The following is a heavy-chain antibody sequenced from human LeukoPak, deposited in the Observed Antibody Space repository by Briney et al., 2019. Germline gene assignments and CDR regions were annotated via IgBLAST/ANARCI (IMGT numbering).Heavy chain of an antibody. CDR2: IIPILGIA. J-gene: IGHJ3*02. D-gene: IGHD3-9*01. CDR3: ASLRYFDWLSDGDAFDI. Sequence: SVKVSCKASGGTFSGYAISWVRQAPGQGLEWMGRIIPILGIANYAQKFQGRVTITADKSTSTAYMELSSLRSEDTAVYYCASLRYFDWLSDGDAFDIWGQGTMVTVSS. V-gene: IGHV1-69*04. CDR1: GGTFSGYA.